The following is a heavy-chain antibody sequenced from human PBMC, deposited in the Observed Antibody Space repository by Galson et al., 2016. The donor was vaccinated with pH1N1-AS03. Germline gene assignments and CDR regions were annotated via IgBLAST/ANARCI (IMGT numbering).Heavy chain of an antibody. D-gene: IGHD3-3*01. CDR2: ISSDASGT. CDR1: GFTFSSYA. J-gene: IGHJ4*02. CDR3: ARRRSYYDFWSGYSDY. V-gene: IGHV3-64*01. Sequence: SLRLSCAVGGFTFSSYAMFWLRQAPGKGLEYVSAISSDASGTYYANSVKGRFTISRDNSMNTVYLQMGSLRAEDMAVYYCARRRSYYDFWSGYSDYWGQGTLVTVSS.